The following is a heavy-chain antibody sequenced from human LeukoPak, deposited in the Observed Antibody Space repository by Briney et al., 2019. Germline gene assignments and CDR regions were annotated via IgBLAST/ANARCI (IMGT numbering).Heavy chain of an antibody. Sequence: GSLRLSCAASGFSFNIYAMHWVRQAPGKGLEWVSLISYDGNTEYYADSVKGRFTISRDNSRNTPYLQMISLRPEDTAVYYCAKDTSIGKYCTNGVCSPFDYWGQGTLVTVAS. V-gene: IGHV3-30*04. CDR1: GFSFNIYA. D-gene: IGHD2-8*01. CDR2: ISYDGNTE. J-gene: IGHJ4*02. CDR3: AKDTSIGKYCTNGVCSPFDY.